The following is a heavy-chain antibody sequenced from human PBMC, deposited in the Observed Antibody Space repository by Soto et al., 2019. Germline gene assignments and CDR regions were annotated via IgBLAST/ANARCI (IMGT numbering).Heavy chain of an antibody. CDR2: ISSSGSTI. CDR3: ARDRYCTNGVCYAFGMDV. J-gene: IGHJ6*02. CDR1: GFTFSDYY. D-gene: IGHD2-8*01. Sequence: PGGSLRLSCAASGFTFSDYYMSWIRQAPGKGLEWVSYISSSGSTIYYADSVKGRFTISRDNAKNSLYLQMNSLRAEDTAVYYRARDRYCTNGVCYAFGMDVWGQGTTVTVSS. V-gene: IGHV3-11*01.